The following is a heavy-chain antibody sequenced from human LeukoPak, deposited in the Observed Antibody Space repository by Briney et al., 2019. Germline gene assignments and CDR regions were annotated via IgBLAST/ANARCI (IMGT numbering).Heavy chain of an antibody. CDR3: ARTRTTPRYDSSGYYYYFDY. CDR1: GFTFTSYA. Sequence: GGSLRLSCAASGFTFTSYAMSWVRQAPGKGLEWVSAITGTGGSTYYAASVKGRFTISRDNAKNSLYLQMNSLRAEDTAVYYCARTRTTPRYDSSGYYYYFDYWGQGTLVTVSS. J-gene: IGHJ4*02. V-gene: IGHV3-23*01. D-gene: IGHD3-22*01. CDR2: ITGTGGST.